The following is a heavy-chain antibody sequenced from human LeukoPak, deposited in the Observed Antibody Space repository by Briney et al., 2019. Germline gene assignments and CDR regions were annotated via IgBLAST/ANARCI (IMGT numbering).Heavy chain of an antibody. CDR3: ARGQVPAARGYNWFDP. CDR1: GWSFNDYY. V-gene: IGHV4-34*01. CDR2: INARGDT. J-gene: IGHJ5*02. Sequence: SETLSLTCAVYGWSFNDYYWNWIRQAPGEGLEWIGVINARGDTNYNPSLKSRVSISVDTSKKQFSLRLTSMIAADTALYYCARGQVPAARGYNWFDPWGQGTLVTVSS. D-gene: IGHD2-2*01.